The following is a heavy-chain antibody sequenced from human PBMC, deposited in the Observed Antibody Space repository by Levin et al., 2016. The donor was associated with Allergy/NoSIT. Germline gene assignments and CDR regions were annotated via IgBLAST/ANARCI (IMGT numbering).Heavy chain of an antibody. CDR2: INAGNGNT. CDR3: ARVGVVVPAAGYYYYYMDV. Sequence: WVRQAPGQRLEWMGWINAGNGNTKYSQKFQGRVTITRDTSASTAYMELSSLRSEDTAVYYCARVGVVVPAAGYYYYYMDVWGKGTTVTVSS. J-gene: IGHJ6*03. V-gene: IGHV1-3*01. D-gene: IGHD2-2*01.